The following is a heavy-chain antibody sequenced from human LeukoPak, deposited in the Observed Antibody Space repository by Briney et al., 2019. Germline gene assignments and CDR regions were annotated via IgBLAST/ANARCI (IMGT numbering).Heavy chain of an antibody. CDR1: GASTSHYY. CDR2: MHNSGSS. CDR3: ARSAEWLRNAFDI. Sequence: SETLSLSCSVSGASTSHYYWNWIRQPPGKGLEWIGYMHNSGSSKTSPSLKSRVTISIDTSKNQFSLQLTSVTAADTAIYYCARSAEWLRNAFDIWGQGTLVSVSS. V-gene: IGHV4-4*08. D-gene: IGHD5-12*01. J-gene: IGHJ3*02.